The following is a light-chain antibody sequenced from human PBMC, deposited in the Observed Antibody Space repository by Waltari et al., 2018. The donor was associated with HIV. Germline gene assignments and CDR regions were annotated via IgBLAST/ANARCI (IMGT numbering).Light chain of an antibody. J-gene: IGKJ2*01. CDR3: QHYGTSPPIYI. CDR2: GAS. CDR1: PSVTTF. V-gene: IGKV3-20*01. Sequence: EIVLTQSPGTVSLSPGDRATLSCRASPSVTTFLAWFQQKPGQAPRLLSYGASNRATGIPDRFSASGSGTDFILTISRLEPEDFAVYYCQHYGTSPPIYIFGQGTRLQI.